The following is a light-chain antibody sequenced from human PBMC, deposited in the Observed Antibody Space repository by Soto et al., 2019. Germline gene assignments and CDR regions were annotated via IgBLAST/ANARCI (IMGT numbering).Light chain of an antibody. CDR1: SSNIGAGYD. CDR3: QSYDSSLSGWV. Sequence: QAVVTQPPSVSGAPGQRVTISCTGSSSNIGAGYDLHWYQQLPGTAPKLLIYGNNNRPSGVPDRFSGSKSGTSASLAITGLQAEDEAEYYCQSYDSSLSGWVFGGGTKLTVL. V-gene: IGLV1-40*01. J-gene: IGLJ3*02. CDR2: GNN.